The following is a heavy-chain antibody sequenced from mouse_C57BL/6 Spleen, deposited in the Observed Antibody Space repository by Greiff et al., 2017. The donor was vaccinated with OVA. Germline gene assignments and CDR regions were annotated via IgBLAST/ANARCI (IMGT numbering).Heavy chain of an antibody. V-gene: IGHV3-6*01. D-gene: IGHD1-1*01. Sequence: EVQRVESGPGLVKPSQSLSLTCSVTGYSITSGYYWNWIRQFPGNKLEWMGYISYDGSNNYNPSLKNRISITRDTSKNQFFLKLNSVTTEDTATYYCARDADIYYYGSSYWYFDVWGTGTTVTVSS. CDR1: GYSITSGYY. J-gene: IGHJ1*03. CDR2: ISYDGSN. CDR3: ARDADIYYYGSSYWYFDV.